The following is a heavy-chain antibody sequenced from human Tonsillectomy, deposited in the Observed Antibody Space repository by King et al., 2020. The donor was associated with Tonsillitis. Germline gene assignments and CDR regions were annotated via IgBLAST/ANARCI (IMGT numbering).Heavy chain of an antibody. Sequence: VQLVESGGGLIKPGGSLRLSCAASGFTFSDAGMTGVRQAPGKGLEWVGHIKSKSDGETAQYAAPVKGRFTISRDDSKNMLFLQMDSLKVEDTAVYYCMRIHSWGQGTLATVSS. CDR2: IKSKSDGETA. J-gene: IGHJ1*01. CDR3: MRIHS. CDR1: GFTFSDAG. V-gene: IGHV3-15*05. D-gene: IGHD2-15*01.